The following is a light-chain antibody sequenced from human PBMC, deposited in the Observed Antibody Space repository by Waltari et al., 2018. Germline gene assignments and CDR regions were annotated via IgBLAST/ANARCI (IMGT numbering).Light chain of an antibody. CDR1: NSDVGTYNP. Sequence: QSALTQPASVSGTPGQSITISCTGTNSDVGTYNPVSWYQHHPGEAPKLMICEVIKRPSGVSNRFSGSKSGNTASLTISGLQAEDEADYYCCSYAGSGTYVFGTGTKVTVL. CDR2: EVI. J-gene: IGLJ1*01. V-gene: IGLV2-23*02. CDR3: CSYAGSGTYV.